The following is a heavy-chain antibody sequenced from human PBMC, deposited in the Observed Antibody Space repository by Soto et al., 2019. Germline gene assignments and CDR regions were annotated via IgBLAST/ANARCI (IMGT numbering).Heavy chain of an antibody. CDR1: GFTFNNYA. CDR2: ISGSGGAT. V-gene: IGHV3-23*01. CDR3: VKDTFLLPSTGVFDF. D-gene: IGHD2-21*01. Sequence: EVQLLESGGGLIQPGGSRRLSCAASGFTFNNYAMSWVRQAPGKGLEWVSAISGSGGATYYADSVKGRFTISRDNSKNTLYLQMNSLRDEDTAIYYCVKDTFLLPSTGVFDFWGQGALVTVSS. J-gene: IGHJ4*02.